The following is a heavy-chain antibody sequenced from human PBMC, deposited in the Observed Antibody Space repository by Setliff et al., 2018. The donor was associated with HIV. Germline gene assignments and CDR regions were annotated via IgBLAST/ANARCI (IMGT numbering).Heavy chain of an antibody. Sequence: PGGSLRLSCVTSGITFINVAMAWVRQAPGKGPEWISFIYSGSSSAVFDDSVKGRFTISRDNSRNTLFLQMNSLRAEDTAVYYCAKEPSSCSAPRPSLCGYFDSWGQGTQVTVSS. CDR3: AKEPSSCSAPRPSLCGYFDS. CDR2: IYSGSSSA. D-gene: IGHD2-21*01. V-gene: IGHV3-23*03. J-gene: IGHJ4*01. CDR1: GITFINVA.